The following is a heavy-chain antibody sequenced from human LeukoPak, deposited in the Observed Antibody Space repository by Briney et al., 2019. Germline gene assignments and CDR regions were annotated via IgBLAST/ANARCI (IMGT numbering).Heavy chain of an antibody. CDR1: GFTFDDYA. J-gene: IGHJ4*02. Sequence: GRSLRLSCAASGFTFDDYAMHWVRQAPGKGLEWVSGISWNSGSIGYADSVKGRFTISRDNGKNSLYLQMNSLRPEDTALYYCVKDSTYYYDSTGFFDYWGQGILVTVSS. CDR2: ISWNSGSI. CDR3: VKDSTYYYDSTGFFDY. D-gene: IGHD3-16*01. V-gene: IGHV3-9*01.